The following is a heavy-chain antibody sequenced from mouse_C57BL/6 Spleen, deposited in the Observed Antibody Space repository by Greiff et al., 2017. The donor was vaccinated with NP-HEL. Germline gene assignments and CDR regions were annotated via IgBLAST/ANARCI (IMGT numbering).Heavy chain of an antibody. CDR2: IYPRDGST. V-gene: IGHV1-85*01. D-gene: IGHD1-1*01. CDR1: GYTFTSYD. CDR3: ARSGTVVADYFDY. J-gene: IGHJ2*01. Sequence: VQRVESGPELVKPGASVKLSCKASGYTFTSYDINWVKQRPGPGLAWIGWIYPRDGSTKYNEKFKGKATLTVDTSSSTAYMELHSLTSEDSAVVFYARSGTVVADYFDYWGKGTTLTVSS.